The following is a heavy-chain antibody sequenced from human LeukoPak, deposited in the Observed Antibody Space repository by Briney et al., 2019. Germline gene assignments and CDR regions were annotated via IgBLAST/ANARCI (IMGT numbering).Heavy chain of an antibody. CDR2: IFYSGTT. CDR3: ARDRSRYSSRYFDF. J-gene: IGHJ4*02. Sequence: SETLSPTCTVSGGSMNSYYWSWIRQPPGKGLEWIGYIFYSGTTDYNPSLKSRVTISVDASKNQFSLKVSSVTAADTAVYYCARDRSRYSSRYFDFWGQGTLVTVSS. V-gene: IGHV4-59*01. CDR1: GGSMNSYY. D-gene: IGHD6-19*01.